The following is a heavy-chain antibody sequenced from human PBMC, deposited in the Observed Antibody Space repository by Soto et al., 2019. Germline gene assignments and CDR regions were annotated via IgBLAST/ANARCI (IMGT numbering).Heavy chain of an antibody. CDR2: INHSGST. CDR1: GGSFSGYY. V-gene: IGHV4-34*01. CDR3: ARGGGSGIAAPFSPFDY. Sequence: SETLSLTCAVYGGSFSGYYWSWIRQPPGKGLEWIGEINHSGSTNYNPSLKSRVTISVDTSKNQFSLKLSSVTAADTAVYYCARGGGSGIAAPFSPFDYWGQGTLVTVSS. D-gene: IGHD6-13*01. J-gene: IGHJ4*02.